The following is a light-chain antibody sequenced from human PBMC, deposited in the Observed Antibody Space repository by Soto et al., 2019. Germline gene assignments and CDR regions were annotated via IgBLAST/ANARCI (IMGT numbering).Light chain of an antibody. CDR1: QSVRSDY. V-gene: IGKV3-20*01. CDR3: QQYGNSPLT. CDR2: GVS. Sequence: EIVLTQSPDTLSLSPGQRATLSCRASQSVRSDYFAWYQQKPGQAPRVIIFGVSTRATGVPDRFSGSGSGTDFTLTISRMEPEDFALYYCQQYGNSPLTFGGWTKVEIK. J-gene: IGKJ4*01.